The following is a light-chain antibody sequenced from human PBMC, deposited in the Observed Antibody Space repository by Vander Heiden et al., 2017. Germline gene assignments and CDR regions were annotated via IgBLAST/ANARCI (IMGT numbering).Light chain of an antibody. CDR2: GAS. Sequence: EIVLTQSPGTLSLSPGERATLSCRASQSVSSNYLAWYQQKPGQAPRRLIYGASSRATGIPDRFSGSGSGTDFTLTISRLEPEDFAVYYCQHYGSSPETFGQGTKVEIK. CDR1: QSVSSNY. J-gene: IGKJ1*01. CDR3: QHYGSSPET. V-gene: IGKV3-20*01.